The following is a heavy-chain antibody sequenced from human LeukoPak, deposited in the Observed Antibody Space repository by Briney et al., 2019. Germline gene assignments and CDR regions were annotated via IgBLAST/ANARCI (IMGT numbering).Heavy chain of an antibody. D-gene: IGHD6-13*01. J-gene: IGHJ4*02. CDR3: ATGGSSSWYLDFGY. CDR2: ISSSSSTI. V-gene: IGHV3-48*04. CDR1: GFTFSSYG. Sequence: GGSLRLSCAASGFTFSSYGMNWVRRAPGKGLEWISYISSSSSTIYSTDSVKGRFTVSRDNAKNSLYLKMNSLRAEDTAVYYCATGGSSSWYLDFGYWGQGTLVTVSS.